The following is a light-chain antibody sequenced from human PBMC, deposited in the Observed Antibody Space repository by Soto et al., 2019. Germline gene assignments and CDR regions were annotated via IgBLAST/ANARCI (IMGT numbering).Light chain of an antibody. CDR2: LGS. V-gene: IGKV2-28*01. CDR3: MQALQTPFT. Sequence: DIVMSQSPLSLPVTPGEPASISCRSGESLLHGNGYNYLDWYLQKPGQSPQLLIYLGSTRASGVPDRFSGSGSGTDFTLKISRVEAEDDGVYFCMQALQTPFTFGPGTKVEIK. J-gene: IGKJ3*01. CDR1: ESLLHGNGYNY.